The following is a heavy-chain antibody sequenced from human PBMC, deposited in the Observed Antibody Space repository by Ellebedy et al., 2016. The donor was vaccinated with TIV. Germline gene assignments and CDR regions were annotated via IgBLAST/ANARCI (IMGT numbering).Heavy chain of an antibody. CDR3: AKEANSSSSPSLALYYFDY. V-gene: IGHV3-23*01. CDR1: GFTFSSYA. Sequence: GESLKISXAASGFTFSSYAMSWVRQAPGKGLEWVSAISGSGGSTYYADSVKGRFTISRDNSKNTLYLQMNSLRAEDTAVYYYAKEANSSSSPSLALYYFDYWGQGTLVTVSS. D-gene: IGHD6-6*01. J-gene: IGHJ4*02. CDR2: ISGSGGST.